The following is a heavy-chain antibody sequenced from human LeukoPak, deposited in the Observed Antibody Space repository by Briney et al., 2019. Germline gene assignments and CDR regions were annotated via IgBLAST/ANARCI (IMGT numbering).Heavy chain of an antibody. CDR3: ARHRNLGGARYYYYYMDV. V-gene: IGHV4-34*01. CDR1: GGSISGYY. Sequence: PSETLSLTCTVSGGSISGYYWSRIRQPPGKGLEWIGEINHSGSTNYNPSLKSRVTISVDTSKNQFSLKLSSVAAADTAVYYCARHRNLGGARYYYYYMDVWGKGTTVTVSS. CDR2: INHSGST. J-gene: IGHJ6*03. D-gene: IGHD1-14*01.